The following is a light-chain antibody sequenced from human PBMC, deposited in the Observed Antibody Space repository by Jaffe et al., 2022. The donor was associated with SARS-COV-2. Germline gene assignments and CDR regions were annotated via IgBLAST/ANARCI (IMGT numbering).Light chain of an antibody. CDR1: PSVTSNS. Sequence: EIVLTQSPGTLSLSPGERATLSCRASPSVTSNSLAWYQQRPGQAPRLLIYGAANRATGIPDRFSGSGFGTDFTLTISRLEPEDVAVYYCQQYDRSPWTFGQGTKVEIK. J-gene: IGKJ1*01. CDR3: QQYDRSPWT. V-gene: IGKV3-20*01. CDR2: GAA.